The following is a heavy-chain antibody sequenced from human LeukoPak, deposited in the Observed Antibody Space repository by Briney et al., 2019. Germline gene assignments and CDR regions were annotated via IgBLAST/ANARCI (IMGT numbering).Heavy chain of an antibody. CDR2: IYYNGNT. CDR3: ARDRRYSYGYVVDY. D-gene: IGHD5-18*01. Sequence: SETLSLTCTVSGDSVSSGSYYWSWIRRPPGKGLEWIGYIYYNGNTNYNPSLKSRVTISADTSKNQFSLKLSSVTAADTAVYYCARDRRYSYGYVVDYWGQGTLVTVSS. V-gene: IGHV4-61*01. J-gene: IGHJ4*02. CDR1: GDSVSSGSYY.